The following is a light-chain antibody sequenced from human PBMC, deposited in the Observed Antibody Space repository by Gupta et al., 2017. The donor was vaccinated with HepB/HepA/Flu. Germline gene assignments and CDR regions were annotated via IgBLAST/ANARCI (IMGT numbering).Light chain of an antibody. J-gene: IGLJ2*01. CDR1: SSNIGSLY. V-gene: IGLV1-47*01. CDR3: EAWEDSRSTSVV. CDR2: KNN. Sequence: QSVLTQPPSTSGPPGQRVTISCSGSSSNIGSLYVYWYQQLPGTAPKLLIYKNNQRPSGGTDRFSCSKSGTSTSLAISCLRADDEADYYCEAWEDSRSTSVVFGGGTKLTVL.